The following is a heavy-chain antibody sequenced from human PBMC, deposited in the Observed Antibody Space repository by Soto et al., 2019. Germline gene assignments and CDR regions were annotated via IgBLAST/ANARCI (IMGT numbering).Heavy chain of an antibody. CDR3: ARRAETNGWNGFGADKYYFDF. D-gene: IGHD1-1*01. CDR2: MNPNTGNS. V-gene: IGHV1-8*01. CDR1: GYTFTSYD. J-gene: IGHJ4*02. Sequence: ASVKVSCKASGYTFTSYDIYWVRQATGQGLEWMGWMNPNTGNSAYAQKFQGRATVTSDTSINTVHMELSSLRSEDTAAYYCARRAETNGWNGFGADKYYFDFWGQGTLVTVPS.